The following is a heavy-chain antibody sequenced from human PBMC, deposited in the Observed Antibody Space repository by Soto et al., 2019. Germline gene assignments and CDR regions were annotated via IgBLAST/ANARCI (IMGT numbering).Heavy chain of an antibody. Sequence: GGSLRLSCAASGFTFSSYSMNWVRQAPGKGLEWVSSTSSSSSYIYYADSVKGRFTISRDNAKNSLYLQMNSLRAEDTAVYYCARAVGYCSSTSCYDWFDPWGQGTLVTVSS. D-gene: IGHD2-2*01. CDR3: ARAVGYCSSTSCYDWFDP. CDR2: TSSSSSYI. CDR1: GFTFSSYS. J-gene: IGHJ5*02. V-gene: IGHV3-21*01.